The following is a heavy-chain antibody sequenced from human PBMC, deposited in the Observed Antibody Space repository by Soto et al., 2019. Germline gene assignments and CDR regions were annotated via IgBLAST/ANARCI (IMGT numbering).Heavy chain of an antibody. D-gene: IGHD2-21*02. V-gene: IGHV3-23*01. CDR2: ITRGGGGA. J-gene: IGHJ2*01. CDR1: EVTIASYE. CDR3: VQVGRDCNSRGFFVF. Sequence: PGGSLRLSCVASEVTIASYEMDWARQGPGKGLEWVFLITRGGGGANYADSVKGRFTISRDNSKETLYIQMNSLRAEDTAIYHCVQVGRDCNSRGFFVFCGRGTRVTVSS.